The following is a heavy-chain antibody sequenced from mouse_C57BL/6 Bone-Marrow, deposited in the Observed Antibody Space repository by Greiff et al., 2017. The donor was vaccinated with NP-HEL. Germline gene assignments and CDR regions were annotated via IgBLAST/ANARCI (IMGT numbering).Heavy chain of an antibody. V-gene: IGHV14-4*01. D-gene: IGHD2-2*01. CDR1: GFNIKDDY. CDR2: IDPENGAT. J-gene: IGHJ3*01. CDR3: TTDGYDTWFAY. Sequence: VQLQQSGAELVRPGASVKLSCTASGFNIKDDYMHWVKQRPEQGLEWIGWIDPENGATEYASKFQGKATITADTSSNTAYLQLSSLTSEDTAVYYCTTDGYDTWFAYWGQGTLVTVSA.